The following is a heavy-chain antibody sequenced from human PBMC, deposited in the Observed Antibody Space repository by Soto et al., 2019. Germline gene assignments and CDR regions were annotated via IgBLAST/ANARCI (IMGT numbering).Heavy chain of an antibody. V-gene: IGHV6-1*01. D-gene: IGHD2-2*01. J-gene: IGHJ5*02. CDR2: TYYRSKLYN. CDR3: APTFKCTSTPSNRYSRFHP. CDR1: VDRVSSDSAA. Sequence: SQTLSLTCAISVDRVSSDSAAWNWIRQSPSRGLEWLGRTYYRSKLYNDYAVSVKSRITINPDTSKNQFSLQLNSVTPEDTAVHYCAPTFKCTSTPSNRYSRFHPCGQGNRVTVAS.